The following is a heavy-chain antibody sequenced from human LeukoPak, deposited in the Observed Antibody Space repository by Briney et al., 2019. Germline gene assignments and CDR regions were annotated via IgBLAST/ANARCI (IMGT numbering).Heavy chain of an antibody. D-gene: IGHD3-22*01. V-gene: IGHV4-34*01. CDR1: GGSFSGYY. CDR2: INHSGST. J-gene: IGHJ4*02. CDR3: ARGNIVVIGYDY. Sequence: PSETLSLTCAVYGGSFSGYYWSWIRQPPGKGLEWIGEINHSGSTNYNPSLKSRVTISVDTSKNQFSLKLSSVTAADTAVYYCARGNIVVIGYDYWGQGALVTVSS.